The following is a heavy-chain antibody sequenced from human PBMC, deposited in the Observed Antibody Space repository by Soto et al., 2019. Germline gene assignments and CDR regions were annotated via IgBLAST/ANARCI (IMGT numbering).Heavy chain of an antibody. Sequence: PSETLSLTCAVYGGSFSGYYWSWIRQPPGKGLEWIGEINHSGSTNYNPSLKSRVTISVDTSKNQFSLKLSSVTAADTAVYYCARRRPYGSGSYYKAGPYYYYMDVWGKGTTVT. D-gene: IGHD3-10*01. CDR3: ARRRPYGSGSYYKAGPYYYYMDV. CDR1: GGSFSGYY. J-gene: IGHJ6*03. V-gene: IGHV4-34*01. CDR2: INHSGST.